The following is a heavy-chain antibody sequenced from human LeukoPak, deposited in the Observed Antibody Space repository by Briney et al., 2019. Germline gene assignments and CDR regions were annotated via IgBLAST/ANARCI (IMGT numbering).Heavy chain of an antibody. J-gene: IGHJ4*02. Sequence: SVKVSCKASGGTFSSYAISWVRRAPGQGLEWMGGIIPIFGTANYAQKLQGRVTMATDTSTSTAYMELRSLRSDDTAVYYCARRGTYYYGSGSFPPFFDYWGQGTLVTVSS. V-gene: IGHV1-69*05. CDR2: IIPIFGTA. CDR3: ARRGTYYYGSGSFPPFFDY. D-gene: IGHD3-10*01. CDR1: GGTFSSYA.